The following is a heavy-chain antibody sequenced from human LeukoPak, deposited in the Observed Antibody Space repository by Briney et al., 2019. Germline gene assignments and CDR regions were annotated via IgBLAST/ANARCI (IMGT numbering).Heavy chain of an antibody. CDR1: GGSFSGYY. D-gene: IGHD3-3*01. CDR3: ARDRRGAPGYYDFWSGYYRGVLQGSNWFDP. V-gene: IGHV4-34*01. Sequence: KASETLSLTCAVYGGSFSGYYWSWIRQPPGKGLEWIGEINHSGSTNYNPSLKSRVTISVDTSKNQFSLKLSSVTAADTAVYYCARDRRGAPGYYDFWSGYYRGVLQGSNWFDPWGQGTLVTVSS. CDR2: INHSGST. J-gene: IGHJ5*02.